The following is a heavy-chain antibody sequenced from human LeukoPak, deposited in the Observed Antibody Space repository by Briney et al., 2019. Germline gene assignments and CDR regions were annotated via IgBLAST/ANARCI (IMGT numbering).Heavy chain of an antibody. V-gene: IGHV4-59*08. CDR2: MHNSGSS. Sequence: SETLSLSCTVSGASTSHFYWNWIRQPPGKGLEWIGYMHNSGSSKHNPSLKSRVTMSVDTSKNQFSLKLNSVTAADTAVYYCARHGKQPYHFDYWGQGTQVTVSS. CDR3: ARHGKQPYHFDY. J-gene: IGHJ4*02. CDR1: GASTSHFY. D-gene: IGHD6-13*01.